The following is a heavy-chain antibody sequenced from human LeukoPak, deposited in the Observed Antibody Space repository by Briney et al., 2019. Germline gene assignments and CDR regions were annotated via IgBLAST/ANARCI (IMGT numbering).Heavy chain of an antibody. J-gene: IGHJ5*02. CDR2: INHSGST. V-gene: IGHV4-34*01. CDR3: ASYGFGELRFDP. Sequence: PSETLSLTCAVYGGSFSGYYWSWIRQPPGKGLEWIGEINHSGSTYYNPSLKSRVTISVDTSKNQFSLKLSSVTAADTAVYYCASYGFGELRFDPWGQGTLVTVSS. D-gene: IGHD3-10*01. CDR1: GGSFSGYY.